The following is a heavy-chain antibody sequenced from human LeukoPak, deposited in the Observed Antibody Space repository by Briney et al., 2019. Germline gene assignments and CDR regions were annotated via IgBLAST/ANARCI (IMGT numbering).Heavy chain of an antibody. D-gene: IGHD3-10*01. CDR2: ISSSSSYI. Sequence: GGSLRLSCAASGFTFSSYSMNWVRQAPGKGLEWVSSISSSSSYIYYADSVKGRFTISRDNAKNSLYMQMNSLRAEDTAVYYCARDPVLLWFGAFDYWGQGTLVTVSS. CDR3: ARDPVLLWFGAFDY. CDR1: GFTFSSYS. J-gene: IGHJ4*02. V-gene: IGHV3-21*01.